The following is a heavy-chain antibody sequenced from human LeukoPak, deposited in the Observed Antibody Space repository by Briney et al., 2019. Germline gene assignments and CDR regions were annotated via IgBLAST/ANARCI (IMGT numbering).Heavy chain of an antibody. J-gene: IGHJ4*02. CDR3: ARELPHTYNFDY. V-gene: IGHV1-46*01. D-gene: IGHD3-10*01. CDR2: INLSGGST. CDR1: GYTFTTYC. Sequence: ASVKVSCKASGYTFTTYCIHWVRQAPGQGLEYMGIINLSGGSTSYAQRFQGRVAMTQDTSASTVYMELSSLRSEDTAVYYCARELPHTYNFDYWGQGSLVTVSS.